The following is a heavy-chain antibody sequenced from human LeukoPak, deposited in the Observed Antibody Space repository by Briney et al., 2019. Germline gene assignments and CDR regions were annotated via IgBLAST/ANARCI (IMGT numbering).Heavy chain of an antibody. J-gene: IGHJ6*02. CDR1: GFTFSSYG. Sequence: PGRSLRLSCAASGFTFSSYGMHWVRQAPGKGLEWVAVISYDGSNKYYADSVKGRFTISRDNSKNTLYLQMNSLRAEDTAVYYYANDSPGSYGVYYYYGMDVWGQGTTVTVSS. CDR3: ANDSPGSYGVYYYYGMDV. CDR2: ISYDGSNK. D-gene: IGHD3-10*01. V-gene: IGHV3-30*18.